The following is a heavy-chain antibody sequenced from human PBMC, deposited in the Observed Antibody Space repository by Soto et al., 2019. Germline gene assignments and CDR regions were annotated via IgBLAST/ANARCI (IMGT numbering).Heavy chain of an antibody. V-gene: IGHV1-69*13. CDR1: GGTFSSYS. CDR3: ARGRVLWFGELLTHYGMDV. D-gene: IGHD3-10*01. CDR2: IIPIFGTA. J-gene: IGHJ6*02. Sequence: GASVKVSCKASGGTFSSYSISWVRQAPGQGLEWMGGIIPIFGTANYAQKSQGRVTITADESTSTAYMELSSLRSEDTAVYYCARGRVLWFGELLTHYGMDVWGQGTTVTVSS.